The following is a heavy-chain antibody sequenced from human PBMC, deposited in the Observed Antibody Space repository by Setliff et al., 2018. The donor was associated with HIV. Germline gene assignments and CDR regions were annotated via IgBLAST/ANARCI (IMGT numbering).Heavy chain of an antibody. J-gene: IGHJ4*02. Sequence: SVKVSCKASGDTFNSYAISWVRQAPGQGLEWMGGVIPIFGTAKYAQKFQGRVTITTDESTSTAYMELSSLKASDTAMYYCARPGGTGPPAVFDYWGQGTLVTVSS. CDR3: ARPGGTGPPAVFDY. V-gene: IGHV1-69*05. CDR1: GDTFNSYA. CDR2: VIPIFGTA.